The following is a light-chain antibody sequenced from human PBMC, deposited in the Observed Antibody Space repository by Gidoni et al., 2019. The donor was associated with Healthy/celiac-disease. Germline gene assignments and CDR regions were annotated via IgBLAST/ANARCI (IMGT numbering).Light chain of an antibody. CDR3: QQYNNGPRT. CDR1: QSDSSN. J-gene: IGKJ1*01. Sequence: IVMTQYPATLSVSPGGRATLACRASQSDSSNLAWYQQKPGQTPRLLIYCASTRATGIPARFSGSGSGTEFTLTISSLQSEDFAVYYCQQYNNGPRTFGQGTKVEIK. CDR2: CAS. V-gene: IGKV3-15*01.